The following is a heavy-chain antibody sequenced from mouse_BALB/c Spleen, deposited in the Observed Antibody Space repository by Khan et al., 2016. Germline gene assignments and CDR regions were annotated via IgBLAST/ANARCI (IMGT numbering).Heavy chain of an antibody. CDR1: GFDFSRYW. CDR2: INPDSSTI. D-gene: IGHD1-1*01. Sequence: EVKLLESGGGLVQPGGSLKLSCAASGFDFSRYWMSWVRQAPGKGLEWIGEINPDSSTINYMPSLKDKFIISSDNAKNTLYLQMSKVRSEDTALYYCARRGYYFSMDYWGQGTSVTVSS. V-gene: IGHV4-1*02. J-gene: IGHJ4*01. CDR3: ARRGYYFSMDY.